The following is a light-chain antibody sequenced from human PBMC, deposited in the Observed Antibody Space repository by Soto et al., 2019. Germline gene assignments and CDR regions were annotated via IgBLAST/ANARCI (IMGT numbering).Light chain of an antibody. V-gene: IGKV1-5*01. J-gene: IGKJ1*01. Sequence: DIQMTQSPSTLSASVGDSVTITSRASQSISSCLAWYQQKPGQAPKLLIYDASSLESGVPSRFSGTGSGTDFTLTISSLQPEDFATYYCQQSNSFPWTFGQGTKVDIK. CDR3: QQSNSFPWT. CDR1: QSISSC. CDR2: DAS.